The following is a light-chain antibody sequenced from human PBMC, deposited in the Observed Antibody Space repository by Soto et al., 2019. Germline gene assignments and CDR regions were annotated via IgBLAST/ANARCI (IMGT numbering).Light chain of an antibody. CDR2: EVT. J-gene: IGLJ2*01. Sequence: QSALTKPPSAYGSPGQSVTISCTGSNSDVGAYNYVSWYQQHPGKSPKLMIYEVTKRPSGVPDRFSGSKSGNTASLTVSGLQAEDEADYYCSSYGGTNNYVVFGGGTKVTVL. CDR1: NSDVGAYNY. V-gene: IGLV2-8*01. CDR3: SSYGGTNNYVV.